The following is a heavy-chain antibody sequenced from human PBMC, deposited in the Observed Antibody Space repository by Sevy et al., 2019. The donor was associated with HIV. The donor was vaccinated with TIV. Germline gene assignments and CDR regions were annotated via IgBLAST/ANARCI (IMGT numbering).Heavy chain of an antibody. CDR3: VKSPDLEEIPF. D-gene: IGHD1-1*01. V-gene: IGHV3-23*01. J-gene: IGHJ4*02. CDR1: GFTFTKYP. CDR2: IGKSGAKT. Sequence: GGSLRLSCGASGFTFTKYPMMWVRQAPGKGPEWVAGIGKSGAKTYYADFVKGRFTISRDNFKNMKYLEMSSLRAEDTARYYSVKSPDLEEIPFWGRGTQVTVSS.